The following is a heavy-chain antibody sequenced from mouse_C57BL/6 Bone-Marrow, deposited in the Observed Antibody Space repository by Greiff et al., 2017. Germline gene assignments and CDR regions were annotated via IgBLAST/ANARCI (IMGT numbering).Heavy chain of an antibody. D-gene: IGHD2-12*01. Sequence: EVKLVESGGGLVQPGGSLKLSCAASGFTFSDYYMYWVRQTPEKRLEWVAYISNGGGSTYYPDTVKGRFTISRDNAKNTLYLQMSRLKSEDTAMYYCARHGGNDGAMDYWGQGTSVTVSS. J-gene: IGHJ4*01. CDR3: ARHGGNDGAMDY. V-gene: IGHV5-12*01. CDR2: ISNGGGST. CDR1: GFTFSDYY.